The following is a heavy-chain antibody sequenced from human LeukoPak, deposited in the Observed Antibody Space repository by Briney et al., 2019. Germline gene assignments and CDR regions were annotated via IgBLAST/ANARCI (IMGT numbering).Heavy chain of an antibody. D-gene: IGHD1-26*01. CDR1: GFTFDDYA. CDR3: AGAADYYYYYMDV. J-gene: IGHJ6*03. V-gene: IGHV3-9*01. Sequence: PGGSLRLSCAASGFTFDDYAMHWVRQAPGKGLEWVSDISWNSGSIGYADSVKGRFTISRDNAKNSLYLQMNSLRAEDTALYYCAGAADYYYYYMDVWGKGTTVTISS. CDR2: ISWNSGSI.